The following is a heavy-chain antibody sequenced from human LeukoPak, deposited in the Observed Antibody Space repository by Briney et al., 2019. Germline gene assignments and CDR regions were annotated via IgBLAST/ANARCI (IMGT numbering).Heavy chain of an antibody. CDR2: ISHSSSYI. D-gene: IGHD5-24*01. Sequence: GGSLRLSCAASGFTFTSYGMTWVRQAPGKGLEWVSSISHSSSYIYYADSVKGRFTISRDNAKSALYLQMNSLRTEDTAVYYCARDGVRDGLYFDYWGQGTLVTVSS. V-gene: IGHV3-21*01. J-gene: IGHJ4*02. CDR3: ARDGVRDGLYFDY. CDR1: GFTFTSYG.